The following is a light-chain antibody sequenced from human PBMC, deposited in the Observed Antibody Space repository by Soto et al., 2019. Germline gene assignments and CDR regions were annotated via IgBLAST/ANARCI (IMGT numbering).Light chain of an antibody. J-gene: IGKJ1*01. Sequence: EVVMTQSPATLSVSPGERATLSFRANQTISSNLAWYQQKPGQAPRLLIYGASTRATGIPARFSGSGSGTEFTLTINSLQPDDYATYYCQQYNSYSWTFGHGTKVDIK. CDR3: QQYNSYSWT. V-gene: IGKV3-15*01. CDR2: GAS. CDR1: QTISSN.